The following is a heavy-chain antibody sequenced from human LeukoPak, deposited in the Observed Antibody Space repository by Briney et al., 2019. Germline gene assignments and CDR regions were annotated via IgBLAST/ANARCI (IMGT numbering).Heavy chain of an antibody. V-gene: IGHV3-30*18. CDR1: GFTFSSYA. CDR2: ISYDGSNK. D-gene: IGHD6-19*01. J-gene: IGHJ4*02. Sequence: GGSLRLSCAASGFTFSSYAMHWVRQAPGKGLEWVAVISYDGSNKFYGDSVKGRFTISRDNPKNTVFLQMHSLRADDTAVYYCAKGLRGAAVTEAGYWGQGTLVTVSS. CDR3: AKGLRGAAVTEAGY.